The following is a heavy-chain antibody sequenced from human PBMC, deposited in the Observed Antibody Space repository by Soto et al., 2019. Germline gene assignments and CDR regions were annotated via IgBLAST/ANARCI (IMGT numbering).Heavy chain of an antibody. CDR1: GFTFSSYW. J-gene: IGHJ4*02. Sequence: HPGGSLRLSCAASGFTFSSYWMHWVRQAPGKGLVWVSRINSDGSSTSYADSVKGRFTISRDNAKNTLYLQMNSLRAEDTAVYYCAIVDSRSWNFDYWGQGTLVTVSA. V-gene: IGHV3-74*01. CDR2: INSDGSST. CDR3: AIVDSRSWNFDY. D-gene: IGHD6-13*01.